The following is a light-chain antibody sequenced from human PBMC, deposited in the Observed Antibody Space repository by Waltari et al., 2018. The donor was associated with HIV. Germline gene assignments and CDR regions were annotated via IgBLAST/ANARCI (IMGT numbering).Light chain of an antibody. Sequence: DIQMTQSPSTLSASVGDRVTITCRASQSISTWLAWYQQKPGKAPKVLIYKASNLESGDPSRFSGSGSGTEFTLSISSLQPDDFATYYCQHYKSSWTFGQGTKVEIK. J-gene: IGKJ1*01. CDR3: QHYKSSWT. CDR1: QSISTW. V-gene: IGKV1-5*03. CDR2: KAS.